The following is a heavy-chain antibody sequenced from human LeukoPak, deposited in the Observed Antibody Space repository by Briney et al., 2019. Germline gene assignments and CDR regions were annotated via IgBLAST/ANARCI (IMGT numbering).Heavy chain of an antibody. CDR1: GFTSSSYS. CDR3: ARDHEMATIPPFDY. V-gene: IGHV3-21*01. J-gene: IGHJ4*02. D-gene: IGHD5-24*01. Sequence: GGSLRLSCAASGFTSSSYSMNWVRQAPGKGLEWVSSISSSSSYIYYADSVKGRFTISRDNAKNSLYPQMNSLRAEDTAVYYCARDHEMATIPPFDYWGQGALVTVSS. CDR2: ISSSSSYI.